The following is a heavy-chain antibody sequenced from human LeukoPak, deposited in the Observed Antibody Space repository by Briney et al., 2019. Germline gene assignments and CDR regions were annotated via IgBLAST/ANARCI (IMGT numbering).Heavy chain of an antibody. CDR1: GGSISSSSYY. CDR3: ARLSITMVRGVLFDY. CDR2: IYYSGST. Sequence: PSETLSVTCTVSGGSISSSSYYWGWIRQPPGKGLEWIGYIYYSGSTNYNPSLKSRVTITVDTSKNQFSLKLSSVTAADTAVYYCARLSITMVRGVLFDYWGQGTLVTVSS. D-gene: IGHD3-10*01. V-gene: IGHV4-61*05. J-gene: IGHJ4*02.